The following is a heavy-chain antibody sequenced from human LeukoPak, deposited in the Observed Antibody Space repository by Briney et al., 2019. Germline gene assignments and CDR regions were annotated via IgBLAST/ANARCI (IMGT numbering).Heavy chain of an antibody. V-gene: IGHV1-24*01. D-gene: IGHD3-22*01. Sequence: ASVKVSCKVSGYTLTELSMHWVRQAPGKGLEWMGGFDPEDGETIYAQKVQDRVTMTTDTSTSTAYMELRSLGSDDTAVYYCARDYYYDSSGYYDGAADAFDIWGQGTMVTVSS. CDR1: GYTLTELS. CDR2: FDPEDGET. J-gene: IGHJ3*02. CDR3: ARDYYYDSSGYYDGAADAFDI.